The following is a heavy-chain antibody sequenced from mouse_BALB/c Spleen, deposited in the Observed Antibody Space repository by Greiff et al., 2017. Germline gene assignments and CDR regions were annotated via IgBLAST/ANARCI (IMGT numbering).Heavy chain of an antibody. V-gene: IGHV10-1*02. Sequence: EVQLVESGGGLVQPKGSLKLSCAASGFTFNTYAMNWVRQAPGKGLEWVARIRSKSNNYATYYADSVKDRFTISRDDSQSMLYLQMNNLKTEDTAMYYCVRHHYGLDYWGQGTTLTVSS. CDR2: IRSKSNNYAT. CDR1: GFTFNTYA. CDR3: VRHHYGLDY. J-gene: IGHJ2*01. D-gene: IGHD1-2*01.